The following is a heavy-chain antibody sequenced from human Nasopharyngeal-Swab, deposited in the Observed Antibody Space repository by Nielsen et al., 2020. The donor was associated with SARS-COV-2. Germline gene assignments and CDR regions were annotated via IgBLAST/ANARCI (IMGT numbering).Heavy chain of an antibody. J-gene: IGHJ4*02. CDR2: IIPILGIA. Sequence: SVQVSCKASGGTFSSYAISWVRQAPGQGLEWMGGIIPILGIANYAQKFQGRVTITADKSTSTAYMELSSLRSEDTAVYYCAREGVGATGRSDYWGQGTLVTVSS. CDR1: GGTFSSYA. V-gene: IGHV1-69*10. CDR3: AREGVGATGRSDY. D-gene: IGHD1-26*01.